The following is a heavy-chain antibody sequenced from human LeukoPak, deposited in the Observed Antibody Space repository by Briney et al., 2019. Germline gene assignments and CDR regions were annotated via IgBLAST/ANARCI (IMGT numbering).Heavy chain of an antibody. CDR2: ISGSGDGT. D-gene: IGHD3-10*01. J-gene: IGHJ4*02. V-gene: IGHV3-23*01. CDR1: GITLSNYG. CDR3: AKRGVIIRVILVGFHKEAYYFDS. Sequence: GGSLRLSCEVSGITLSNYGMSWVRQAPGRGLEWVAGISGSGDGTNYADSVKGRFTISRDNPKNTLYLQMNSLRAEDTAVYFCAKRGVIIRVILVGFHKEAYYFDSWGQGALVTVSS.